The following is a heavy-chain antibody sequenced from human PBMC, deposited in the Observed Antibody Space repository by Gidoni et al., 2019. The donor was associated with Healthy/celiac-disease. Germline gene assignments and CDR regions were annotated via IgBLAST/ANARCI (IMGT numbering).Heavy chain of an antibody. CDR1: GFTFSSYA. J-gene: IGHJ5*02. V-gene: IGHV3-23*01. Sequence: EVHLLESGGGLVQPGGSLRLSCAASGFTFSSYAMSWVRQAPGKGLEWVEAIRGSGGSTYYADAVKGRYTISRENSKNTLYLQMNSLRAEDKAVDYCAKDLVSGARVRNWCDPWGQGTLVTVSS. CDR2: IRGSGGST. D-gene: IGHD1-1*01. CDR3: AKDLVSGARVRNWCDP.